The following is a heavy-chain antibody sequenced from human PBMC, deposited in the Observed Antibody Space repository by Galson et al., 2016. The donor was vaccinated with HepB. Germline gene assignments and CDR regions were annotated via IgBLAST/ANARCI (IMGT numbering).Heavy chain of an antibody. V-gene: IGHV3-7*03. CDR3: ARGRYCRGGGCYQDY. Sequence: SLRLSCAVSGSIFSGYWMSWVRQAPGEGLEWVANINPDGSQKYYVDSVRGRFTISRDNAKNSLFLYMNNVRADDTALYYGARGRYCRGGGCYQDYWGQGTLVTVSS. CDR2: INPDGSQK. CDR1: GSIFSGYW. D-gene: IGHD2-15*01. J-gene: IGHJ4*02.